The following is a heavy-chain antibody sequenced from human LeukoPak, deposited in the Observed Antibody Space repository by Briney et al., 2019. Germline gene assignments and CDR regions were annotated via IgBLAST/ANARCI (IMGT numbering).Heavy chain of an antibody. CDR2: IYYSGST. CDR1: GGSISSYY. V-gene: IGHV4-59*01. CDR3: AAVRGRYYFDY. J-gene: IGHJ4*02. D-gene: IGHD3-10*01. Sequence: PPETLSLTCTVFGGSISSYYWSWIRQPPGKGLEWIGYIYYSGSTNYNPSLKSRVTISIDTSKNQFSLKLNSVTAVDTAVYYCAAVRGRYYFDYWGQGTLVTVSS.